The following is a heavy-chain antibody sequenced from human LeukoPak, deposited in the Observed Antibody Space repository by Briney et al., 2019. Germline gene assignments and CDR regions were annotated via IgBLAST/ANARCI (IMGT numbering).Heavy chain of an antibody. CDR1: GFTFSSYA. J-gene: IGHJ4*02. V-gene: IGHV3-23*01. D-gene: IGHD3-10*01. Sequence: PGGSLRLSCAASGFTFSSYAMSWVRQAPGKGLEWVSAISGSGGSTYYADSVKGRFTISRDNSKNTLYLQMNSLRAEDTAVYYCAKDFPITMVRGVIITGPFDYWGQGTLVTVSS. CDR3: AKDFPITMVRGVIITGPFDY. CDR2: ISGSGGST.